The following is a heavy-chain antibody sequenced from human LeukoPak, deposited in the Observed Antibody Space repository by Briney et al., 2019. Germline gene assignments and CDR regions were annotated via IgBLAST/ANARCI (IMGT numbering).Heavy chain of an antibody. CDR1: GGTFSSYA. D-gene: IGHD3-3*01. CDR3: ARESFGVVNELFDP. J-gene: IGHJ5*02. V-gene: IGHV1-69*13. Sequence: ASVKVSCKASGGTFSSYAISWVRQAPGQGLEWMGGIIPIFGTANYAQKFQGRVTITADESTSTAYMELSSLRSEDTAVYYCARESFGVVNELFDPWGQGTLVTVSS. CDR2: IIPIFGTA.